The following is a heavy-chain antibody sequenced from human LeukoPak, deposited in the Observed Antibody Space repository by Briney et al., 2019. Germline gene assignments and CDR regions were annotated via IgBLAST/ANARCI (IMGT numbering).Heavy chain of an antibody. CDR2: IYTSGSI. CDR1: GGSISSGSDY. D-gene: IGHD4-17*01. V-gene: IGHV4-61*02. Sequence: SQTLSLTCTVSGGSISSGSDYWSWIRQPAGKGLEWIGRIYTSGSINYNPSLMSRVTISVDTSKNQFFLKLNSITAADTAVYYCARGTAVTFDYWGQGTLVTVSS. J-gene: IGHJ4*02. CDR3: ARGTAVTFDY.